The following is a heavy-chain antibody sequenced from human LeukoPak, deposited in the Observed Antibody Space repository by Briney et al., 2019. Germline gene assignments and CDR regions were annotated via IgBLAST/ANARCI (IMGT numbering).Heavy chain of an antibody. Sequence: GGSLRLSCATSGFTFSSSWMSWVRQAPGKGLECVANIKEDGREKYYVDSVKGRFTISRDNAKNTLSLHMNNLRDEDTAMYYCTRISGIAVTWGQGTLVVVSP. CDR2: IKEDGREK. D-gene: IGHD4-17*01. V-gene: IGHV3-7*01. J-gene: IGHJ1*01. CDR1: GFTFSSSW. CDR3: TRISGIAVT.